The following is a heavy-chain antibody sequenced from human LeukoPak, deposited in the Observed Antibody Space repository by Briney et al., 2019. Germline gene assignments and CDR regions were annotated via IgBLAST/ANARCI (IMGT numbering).Heavy chain of an antibody. CDR3: ARQYSSGWYFGY. V-gene: IGHV4-59*08. J-gene: IGHJ4*02. Sequence: PSETLSLTCAVYGGSFSGYYWSWIRQPPGKGLEWIGYIYYSGSTNYNPSLKSRVTISVDTSKNQFSLKLSSVTAADTAVYYCARQYSSGWYFGYWGQGTLVTVSS. D-gene: IGHD6-19*01. CDR2: IYYSGST. CDR1: GGSFSGYY.